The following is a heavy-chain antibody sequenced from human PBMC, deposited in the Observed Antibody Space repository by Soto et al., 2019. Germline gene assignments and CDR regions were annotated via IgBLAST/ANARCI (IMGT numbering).Heavy chain of an antibody. CDR1: GYTFTSYA. J-gene: IGHJ5*02. CDR3: ARDYCSGGSCYWFDP. Sequence: ASVKVSCKASGYTFTSYAMNWVRQAPGQGLEWMGWINTNTGNPTYAQGFTGRFVFSLDTSVSTAYLQISSLKAEDTAVYYCARDYCSGGSCYWFDPWGQGTLVTVSS. D-gene: IGHD2-15*01. CDR2: INTNTGNP. V-gene: IGHV7-4-1*02.